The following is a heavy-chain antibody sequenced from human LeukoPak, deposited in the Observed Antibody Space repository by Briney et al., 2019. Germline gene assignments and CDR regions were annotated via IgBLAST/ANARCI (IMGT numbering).Heavy chain of an antibody. CDR2: ISYDGSNK. Sequence: PGGSLRLSCAASGFTISIYAIHWVRQAPGKGLEWVAVISYDGSNKYYADSVKGRFTISRDNSKNTLYLQMNSLRAEDTAVYYCARDARGYFDYWGQGTLVTVSS. J-gene: IGHJ4*02. D-gene: IGHD3-16*01. CDR3: ARDARGYFDY. CDR1: GFTISIYA. V-gene: IGHV3-30*04.